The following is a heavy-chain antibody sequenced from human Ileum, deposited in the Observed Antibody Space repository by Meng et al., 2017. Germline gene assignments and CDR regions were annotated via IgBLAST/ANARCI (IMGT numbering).Heavy chain of an antibody. V-gene: IGHV3-23*04. CDR3: ATRHLGY. Sequence: EGQGVESGGGLVRPGGSLSLSCAASGFTFTNDAMSWVRQAPGKGLEWVSSISESGGSTHYAESVTGRFTISRDNSKNTVWLQMNSLRADDTAVYYCATRHLGYWGQGTLVTVSS. CDR1: GFTFTNDA. CDR2: ISESGGST. J-gene: IGHJ4*02.